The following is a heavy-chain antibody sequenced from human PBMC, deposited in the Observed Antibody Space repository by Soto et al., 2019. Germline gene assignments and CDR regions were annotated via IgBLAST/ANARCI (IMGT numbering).Heavy chain of an antibody. V-gene: IGHV3-30*04. J-gene: IGHJ4*01. CDR2: ISYDGSKT. Sequence: QVQLVESGGGVVQPGRSLRLSCAASAFTFRSYTMHWVRQAPGKGLEWVATISYDGSKTNYADSVRGRFTISRDNSKSTLFLQMYSLRPEDTAVYSCARDRDSSYFPPPYYFDSWGHGTLVTVSS. CDR3: ARDRDSSYFPPPYYFDS. CDR1: AFTFRSYT. D-gene: IGHD4-4*01.